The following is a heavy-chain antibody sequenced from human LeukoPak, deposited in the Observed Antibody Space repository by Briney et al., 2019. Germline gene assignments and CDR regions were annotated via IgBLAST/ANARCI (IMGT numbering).Heavy chain of an antibody. D-gene: IGHD3-16*02. CDR2: IFPGDSEI. CDR3: AGGLRGTYRYILDY. Sequence: GESLKISCKGSGYNFATYWIAWVRQMPGKGLEWMGIIFPGDSEIKYSPSFQGQVTVSAARSITTAYLQWTRLEASDTAMYYWAGGLRGTYRYILDYWGQGTLVTVS. J-gene: IGHJ4*02. V-gene: IGHV5-51*01. CDR1: GYNFATYW.